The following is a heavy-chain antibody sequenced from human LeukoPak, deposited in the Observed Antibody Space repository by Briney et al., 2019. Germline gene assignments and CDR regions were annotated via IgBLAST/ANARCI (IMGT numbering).Heavy chain of an antibody. CDR1: GFTVSSSY. V-gene: IGHV3-66*02. Sequence: PGGSLRLSCAASGFTVSSSYMSWVRQAPGKGLEWVAVLYSGGHTNYAVSVRGRFTISRNTSTNNFSHQMTSLRAEDTAEYYCARARCGTCGYGYWGQGTLVTVSS. D-gene: IGHD3-22*01. CDR2: LYSGGHT. CDR3: ARARCGTCGYGY. J-gene: IGHJ4*02.